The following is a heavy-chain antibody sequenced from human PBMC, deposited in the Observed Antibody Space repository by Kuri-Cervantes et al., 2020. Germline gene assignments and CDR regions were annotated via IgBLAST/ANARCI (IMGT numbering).Heavy chain of an antibody. CDR2: ISYDGSNK. CDR1: GFTFSSYA. CDR3: ARGSSWYYYYFDY. Sequence: GGSLRLSCAASGFTFSSYAMHWVRQAPGKGLEWVAVISYDGSNKYYADSVKGRFTISRDNAKNSLYLQMNSLRAEDTAVYYCARGSSWYYYYFDYWGQGTLVTVSS. V-gene: IGHV3-30-3*01. D-gene: IGHD6-13*01. J-gene: IGHJ4*02.